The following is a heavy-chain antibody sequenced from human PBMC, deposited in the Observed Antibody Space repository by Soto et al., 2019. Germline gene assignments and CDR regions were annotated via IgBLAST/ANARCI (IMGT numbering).Heavy chain of an antibody. Sequence: PSETMSVTCSVSGGSISRYLWRWIRQPPGKGLELIGYIYYTGSTNYHPSLKNRVTISVDTSQNQFSLKLNSVTAADTAVYFCARSLRNDLFDYWGQGAPVTVS. D-gene: IGHD3-16*01. CDR3: ARSLRNDLFDY. V-gene: IGHV4-59*01. J-gene: IGHJ4*02. CDR1: GGSISRYL. CDR2: IYYTGST.